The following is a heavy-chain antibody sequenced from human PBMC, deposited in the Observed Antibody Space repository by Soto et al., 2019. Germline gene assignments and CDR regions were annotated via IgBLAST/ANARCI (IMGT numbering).Heavy chain of an antibody. CDR3: ARVITMVRGVIITLDGMDV. V-gene: IGHV4-31*03. CDR1: GGSISSGGYY. D-gene: IGHD3-10*01. CDR2: IYYSGST. J-gene: IGHJ6*02. Sequence: SETLSLTCTVSGGSISSGGYYWSGIRQHPGKGLEWIGYIYYSGSTYYNPSLKSRVTISVDTSKNQFSLKLSSVTAADTAVYYCARVITMVRGVIITLDGMDVWGQGTTITVSS.